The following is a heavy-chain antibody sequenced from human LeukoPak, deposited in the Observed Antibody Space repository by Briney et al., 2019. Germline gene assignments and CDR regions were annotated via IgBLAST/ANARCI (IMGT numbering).Heavy chain of an antibody. Sequence: GGSLRRSCAASGFTGSSNYMSWVRQAPGKGLEWVSVIYSGGSTYYADSVKGRFTISRDNSKNTLYLQMNSLRAEDTAVYYCARVGRDGYNFGFGFAIDYWGQGTLVTVSS. V-gene: IGHV3-53*01. D-gene: IGHD5-24*01. J-gene: IGHJ4*02. CDR3: ARVGRDGYNFGFGFAIDY. CDR1: GFTGSSNY. CDR2: IYSGGST.